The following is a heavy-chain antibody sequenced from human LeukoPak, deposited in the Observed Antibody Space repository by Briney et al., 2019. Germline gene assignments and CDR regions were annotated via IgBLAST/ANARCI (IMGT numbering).Heavy chain of an antibody. CDR3: ARDGWNDGFDY. J-gene: IGHJ4*02. CDR2: INHSGST. V-gene: IGHV4-34*01. Sequence: PSETLSLTCAVYGGSFSGYYWSWIRQPPGKGLEWIGEINHSGSTNYNPSLKSRVTISVDTSKNQFSLKLSSVTAADTAVYYCARDGWNDGFDYWGQGTLVTVSS. CDR1: GGSFSGYY. D-gene: IGHD1-1*01.